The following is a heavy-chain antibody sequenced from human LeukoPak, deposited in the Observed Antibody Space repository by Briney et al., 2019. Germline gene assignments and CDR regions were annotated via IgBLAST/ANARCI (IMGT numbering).Heavy chain of an antibody. J-gene: IGHJ3*02. CDR3: ARLQTYYYDSSGMEGAFDI. Sequence: SETLSLTCTVSGGSISSGDYYWSWIRQPPGKGLEWVGYIYYSGSTYYNPSLKRRVTISVDTSKNQFSLKLSSVTAADTAVYYCARLQTYYYDSSGMEGAFDIWGQGTMVTVSS. D-gene: IGHD3-22*01. V-gene: IGHV4-30-4*08. CDR1: GGSISSGDYY. CDR2: IYYSGST.